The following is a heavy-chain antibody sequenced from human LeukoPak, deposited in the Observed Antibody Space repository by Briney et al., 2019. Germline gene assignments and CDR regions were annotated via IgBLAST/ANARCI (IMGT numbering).Heavy chain of an antibody. Sequence: ASVKVSCKASGGTFSSYAISWVRQATGQGLEWMGWMNPNSGNTGYAQKFQGRVTITRNTSISTAYMELSSLRSEDTAVYYCARXNLRFYSSGWSLDYWGQGTLVTVSS. CDR3: ARXNLRFYSSGWSLDY. V-gene: IGHV1-8*03. D-gene: IGHD6-19*01. CDR2: MNPNSGNT. J-gene: IGHJ4*02. CDR1: GGTFSSYA.